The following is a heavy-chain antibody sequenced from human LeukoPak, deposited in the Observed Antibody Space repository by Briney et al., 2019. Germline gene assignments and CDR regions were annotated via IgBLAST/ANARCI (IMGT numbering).Heavy chain of an antibody. CDR2: IHQDGSEK. Sequence: PGGSLRLSCAASGFTFRNYCMHWVRQAPGKGLEWVAYIHQDGSEKYYVDSVKGRFTISRDNAKNSLYLQMNSLRAEDTALYYCAKDIATMTTVTTCFDYWGQGTLVTVSS. V-gene: IGHV3-7*03. J-gene: IGHJ4*02. CDR1: GFTFRNYC. CDR3: AKDIATMTTVTTCFDY. D-gene: IGHD4-17*01.